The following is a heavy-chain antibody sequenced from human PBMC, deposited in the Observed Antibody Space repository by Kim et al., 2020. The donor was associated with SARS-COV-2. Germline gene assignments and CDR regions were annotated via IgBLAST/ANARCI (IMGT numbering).Heavy chain of an antibody. V-gene: IGHV4-39*01. J-gene: IGHJ6*02. CDR2: IYYSGST. Sequence: SETLSLTCTVSGGSISSSSYYWGWIRQPPGKGLEWIGSIYYSGSTYYNPSLKSRVTISVDTSKNQFSLKLSSVTAADTAVYYCARQVTMVRGVIRYYYYGMDVWGQGTTVTVSS. CDR3: ARQVTMVRGVIRYYYYGMDV. CDR1: GGSISSSSYY. D-gene: IGHD3-10*01.